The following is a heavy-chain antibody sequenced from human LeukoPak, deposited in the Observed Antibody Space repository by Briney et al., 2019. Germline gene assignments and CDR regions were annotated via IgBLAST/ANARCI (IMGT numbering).Heavy chain of an antibody. Sequence: GGSLSLSCAASGFTFSTYSMHWVRQAPGKGLEWVSSISSSSGFIYYADSVKGRFTISRDNAKNSLYLQMSSLRAEDTAVYYCARDISCGSRWWGQGTVVTVSS. V-gene: IGHV3-21*01. D-gene: IGHD2-21*01. J-gene: IGHJ1*01. CDR3: ARDISCGSRW. CDR2: ISSSSGFI. CDR1: GFTFSTYS.